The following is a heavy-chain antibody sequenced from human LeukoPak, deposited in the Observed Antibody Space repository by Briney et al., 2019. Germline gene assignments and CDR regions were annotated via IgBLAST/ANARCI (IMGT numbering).Heavy chain of an antibody. CDR2: ISSSGSTI. D-gene: IGHD2-8*01. Sequence: GGSLRLSCAASGFTFSDYYMSWIRQAPGKGLEWVSYISSSGSTIYYADSVKGRFTISRENAKNSLYLQMNSLRAEDTAVYYCARVQYCTNGVCRAGYYYGMDVWGQGTTVTVSS. CDR1: GFTFSDYY. J-gene: IGHJ6*02. V-gene: IGHV3-11*01. CDR3: ARVQYCTNGVCRAGYYYGMDV.